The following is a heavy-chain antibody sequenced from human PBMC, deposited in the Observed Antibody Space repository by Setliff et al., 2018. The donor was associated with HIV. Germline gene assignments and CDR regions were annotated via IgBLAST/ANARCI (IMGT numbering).Heavy chain of an antibody. CDR2: MNPDSGNT. V-gene: IGHV1-8*02. D-gene: IGHD6-13*01. J-gene: IGHJ4*02. CDR1: GYTFINYD. Sequence: VASVKVSCKASGYTFINYDIYWVRQTTGQGLEWMGWMNPDSGNTGYAQKFQGRVTMTRNTSISTAYMDLSSLRSEDTAVYYCATGNSADTWYHFAYWGQGTLVTVSS. CDR3: ATGNSADTWYHFAY.